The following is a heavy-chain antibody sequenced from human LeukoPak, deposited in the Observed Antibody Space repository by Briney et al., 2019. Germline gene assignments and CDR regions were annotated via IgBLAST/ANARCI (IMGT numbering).Heavy chain of an antibody. CDR2: ISGSGGST. Sequence: GGSLRLSCAASGFTSSSYAMSWVRQAPGKGLEWVSAISGSGGSTYYADSVKGRFTISRDNSKNTLYLQMNSLRAEDTAVYYCAKAQTYYYGSVSYIDYWGQGTLVTVSS. CDR1: GFTSSSYA. CDR3: AKAQTYYYGSVSYIDY. V-gene: IGHV3-23*01. D-gene: IGHD3-10*01. J-gene: IGHJ4*02.